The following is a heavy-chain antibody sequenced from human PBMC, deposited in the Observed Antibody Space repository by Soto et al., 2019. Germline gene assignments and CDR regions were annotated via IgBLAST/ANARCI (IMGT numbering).Heavy chain of an antibody. D-gene: IGHD6-6*01. V-gene: IGHV2-5*01. J-gene: IGHJ3*02. CDR1: GFSLSTSVVG. CDR3: ARGLATLPVFAFDI. Sequence: GPTLVNPPHTRTLTCSFSGFSLSTSVVGVGWIRQSPGKSLELLALIYWSGDEHYRPSLKRRLRSIKETSKNHVVLIMNDMDPVDTATYYWARGLATLPVFAFDIWGQGTTVTV. CDR2: IYWSGDE.